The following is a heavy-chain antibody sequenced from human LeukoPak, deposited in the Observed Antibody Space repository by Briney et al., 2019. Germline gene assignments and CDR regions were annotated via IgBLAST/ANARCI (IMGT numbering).Heavy chain of an antibody. V-gene: IGHV3-73*01. CDR2: IRSKANSYAT. CDR3: TRRTVAGNYYYMDV. J-gene: IGHJ6*03. CDR1: GFTFSSSA. Sequence: GGSLKLSCAASGFTFSSSAMHWVRQASGKGLEWVGRIRSKANSYATTYAASLKGRFTISRDDSKNTAYLQMNSLKTEDTAVYYCTRRTVAGNYYYMDVWGKGTTVTVSS. D-gene: IGHD6-19*01.